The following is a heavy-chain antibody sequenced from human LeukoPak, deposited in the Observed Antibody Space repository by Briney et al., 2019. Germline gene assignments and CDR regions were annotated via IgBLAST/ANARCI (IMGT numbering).Heavy chain of an antibody. CDR2: IDTAGDT. V-gene: IGHV3-13*04. J-gene: IGHJ4*02. Sequence: GGSLRLSCAASGFTFRTYDMHWVRRATGKGLEWVSAIDTAGDTFYLDSVKGRFTISRENAKNSLYLQMNSLSPGDTAVYYCARVDYGDYGFDYWGQGTLVTVSS. CDR1: GFTFRTYD. CDR3: ARVDYGDYGFDY. D-gene: IGHD4-17*01.